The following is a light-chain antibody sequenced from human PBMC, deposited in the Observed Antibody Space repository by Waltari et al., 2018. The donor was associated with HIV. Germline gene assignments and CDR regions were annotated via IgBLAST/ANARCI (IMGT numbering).Light chain of an antibody. CDR3: SSYKNNNTLV. CDR1: SSDIGAYNR. J-gene: IGLJ1*01. Sequence: QSALTQPPSVSASPGQSVTISCTGTSSDIGAYNRVSWYLQPPGTAPKVIIYEVKNRPSGVPDRFSGSKSGRTASLTISGLQAEDEADYFCSSYKNNNTLVFGTGTKVTVL. V-gene: IGLV2-18*02. CDR2: EVK.